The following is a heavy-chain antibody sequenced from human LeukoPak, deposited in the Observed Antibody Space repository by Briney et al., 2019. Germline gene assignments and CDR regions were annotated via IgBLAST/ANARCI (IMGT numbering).Heavy chain of an antibody. J-gene: IGHJ5*02. V-gene: IGHV3-64*01. CDR3: AKDGAFVYSSSSGWFDP. CDR1: GFTFSSYA. CDR2: ISSNGGST. D-gene: IGHD6-6*01. Sequence: GGSLRLSCAASGFTFSSYAMHWVRQAPGKGPEYVSAISSNGGSTYYANSVKGRFTISRDNSKNTLYLQMNSLRAEDTAVYYRAKDGAFVYSSSSGWFDPWGQGTLVTVSS.